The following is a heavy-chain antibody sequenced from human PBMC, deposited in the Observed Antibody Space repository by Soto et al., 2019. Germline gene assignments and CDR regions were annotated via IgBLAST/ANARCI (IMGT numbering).Heavy chain of an antibody. V-gene: IGHV1-58*01. D-gene: IGHD3-10*01. Sequence: ASVKVSCKASGFTFTSSAVQWVRQARGQRLEWIGWIVVGSGNTNYAQKFQERVTITRDMSTSTAYMELSSLRSEDTAVYYCAAGFMVRGAYYGMDVWGQGTTVTVSS. CDR2: IVVGSGNT. CDR1: GFTFTSSA. CDR3: AAGFMVRGAYYGMDV. J-gene: IGHJ6*02.